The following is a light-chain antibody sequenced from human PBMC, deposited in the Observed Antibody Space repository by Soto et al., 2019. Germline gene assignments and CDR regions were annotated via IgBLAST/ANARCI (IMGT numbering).Light chain of an antibody. V-gene: IGKV1-12*01. CDR2: AAS. Sequence: DIQMTQYPSTLSASVGDRVTITGRASQGISSWLAWYQQTTGKAPKLLIYAASSLQSGVPSRFRGRGSRTDFTLTISRLQPEDVATYYCQQANSSPLTFGGGTKVDI. J-gene: IGKJ4*01. CDR1: QGISSW. CDR3: QQANSSPLT.